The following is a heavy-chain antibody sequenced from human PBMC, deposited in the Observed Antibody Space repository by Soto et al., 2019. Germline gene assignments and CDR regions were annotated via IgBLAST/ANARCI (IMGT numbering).Heavy chain of an antibody. CDR2: INGRGNYI. CDR1: GFTFSTYN. Sequence: EVLLVESGGGLVKPGGSRRLSCAASGFTFSTYNMNWVRQAPGKGLEWVSSINGRGNYIYYTDAVKGRFTISRDNAKTSLYLQMNSLRAEDTAVYYCAREDGIVGATSAFDYWGQGTLVTVSS. J-gene: IGHJ4*02. D-gene: IGHD1-26*01. V-gene: IGHV3-21*01. CDR3: AREDGIVGATSAFDY.